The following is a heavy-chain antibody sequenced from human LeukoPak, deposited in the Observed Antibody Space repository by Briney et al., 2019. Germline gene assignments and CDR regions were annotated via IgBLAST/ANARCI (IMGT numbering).Heavy chain of an antibody. CDR3: ARVVPAAVNGFDP. J-gene: IGHJ5*02. D-gene: IGHD2-2*01. CDR2: IIPIFGTA. Sequence: GASVKVSCKASGGTFSSYAISWVRQAPGQGLEWMGRIIPIFGTANYAQKFQGRVTITTDESTSTAYMELSSLRSEDTAVYYCARVVPAAVNGFDPWGQGTLVTVSS. CDR1: GGTFSSYA. V-gene: IGHV1-69*05.